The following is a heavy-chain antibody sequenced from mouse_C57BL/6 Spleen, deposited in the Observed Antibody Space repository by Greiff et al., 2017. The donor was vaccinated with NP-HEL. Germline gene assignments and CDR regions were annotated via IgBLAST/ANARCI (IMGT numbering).Heavy chain of an antibody. CDR3: ASWDWESYAMDY. CDR2: INPNNGGT. D-gene: IGHD4-1*01. V-gene: IGHV1-26*01. J-gene: IGHJ4*01. Sequence: VQLQQSGPELVKPGASVKISCKASGYTFTDYYMNWVKQSHGKSLEWIGDINPNNGGTSYNQKFKGKATLTVDKSSSTAYMELRSLTSEDSAVYYCASWDWESYAMDYWGQGTSVTVSS. CDR1: GYTFTDYY.